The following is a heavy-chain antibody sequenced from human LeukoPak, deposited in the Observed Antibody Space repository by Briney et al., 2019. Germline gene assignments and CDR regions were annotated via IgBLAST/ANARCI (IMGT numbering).Heavy chain of an antibody. D-gene: IGHD5-24*01. J-gene: IGHJ3*02. CDR3: ARSRGAFEI. CDR2: ILPIIGAT. Sequence: ASVKVSRKASGGMFSSYVITWVRQAPGQGLEWMGGILPIIGATEYAQKFQGRVTITADNSTTTAYMELSSLRSDDTAVYFCARSRGAFEIWGQGTVVTVSS. V-gene: IGHV1-69*06. CDR1: GGMFSSYV.